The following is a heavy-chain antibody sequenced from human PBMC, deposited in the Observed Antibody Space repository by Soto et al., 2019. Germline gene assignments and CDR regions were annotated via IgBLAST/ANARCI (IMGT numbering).Heavy chain of an antibody. D-gene: IGHD6-6*01. CDR2: IWYDGSNK. J-gene: IGHJ6*02. CDR1: GFTFSSYG. Sequence: PGGSLRLSCAASGFTFSSYGMHWVRQAPGKGLEWVAVIWYDGSNKYYADSVKGRFTISRDNSKNTLYLQMNSLRAEDTAVYYCARDRESIAARPLYYYYGMDVWGQGTTVTVSS. CDR3: ARDRESIAARPLYYYYGMDV. V-gene: IGHV3-33*01.